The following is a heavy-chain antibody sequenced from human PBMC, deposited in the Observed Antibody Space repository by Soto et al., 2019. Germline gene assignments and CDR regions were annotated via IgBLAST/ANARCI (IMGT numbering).Heavy chain of an antibody. J-gene: IGHJ6*02. CDR1: GFTFSSYW. V-gene: IGHV3-7*01. Sequence: GGSLRLSCAASGFTFSSYWMSGVRQAPGKGLEWVANIKQDGSEKYYVDSVKGRFTISRDNAKNSLYLQMNSLRAEDTAVYYCARMGVIPFYYYGMDVWGQGTMVTVSS. CDR3: ARMGVIPFYYYGMDV. CDR2: IKQDGSEK. D-gene: IGHD3-16*02.